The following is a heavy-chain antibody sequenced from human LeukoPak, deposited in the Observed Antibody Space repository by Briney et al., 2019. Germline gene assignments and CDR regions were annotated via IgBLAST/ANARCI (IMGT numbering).Heavy chain of an antibody. CDR2: IYSGGST. Sequence: SGGSLRLSCAASGFTVSSNYMSWVRQAPGKGLEWVSVIYSGGSTYYADSVEGRFTISRDNSKNTLYLQMNSLRAEDTAVYYCARGSYDTLTGYGSLDYWGQGTLVTVSS. CDR1: GFTVSSNY. CDR3: ARGSYDTLTGYGSLDY. J-gene: IGHJ4*02. V-gene: IGHV3-53*01. D-gene: IGHD3-9*01.